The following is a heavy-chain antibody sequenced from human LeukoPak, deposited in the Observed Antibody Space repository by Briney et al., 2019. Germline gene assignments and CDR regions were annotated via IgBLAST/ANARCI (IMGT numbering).Heavy chain of an antibody. Sequence: GGSLRLSCAASGFSVSSNYMIWVREAPGKELEWVSVIYSGGSTDDADSVKGRFTISRDNSKNTLYLQMNSLRAEDTVFFFRQKTAYDILTGYYPRGYYYGMDVWGQGTTVTVSS. J-gene: IGHJ6*02. CDR3: QKTAYDILTGYYPRGYYYGMDV. CDR1: GFSVSSNY. D-gene: IGHD3-9*01. CDR2: IYSGGST. V-gene: IGHV3-66*01.